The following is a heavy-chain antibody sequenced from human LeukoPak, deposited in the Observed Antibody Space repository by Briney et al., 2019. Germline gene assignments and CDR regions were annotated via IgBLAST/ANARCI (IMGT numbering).Heavy chain of an antibody. Sequence: PGGSLRLSCAASGFTFSSYGMHWVRQAPGKGLEWVAVIWYDGSNKYYADSVKGLFTISRDNSNTTLYLQINSLRAEDTAVYYCARGKVLAYCGGDCYSDIDYWGQGTLVTVSS. CDR3: ARGKVLAYCGGDCYSDIDY. D-gene: IGHD2-21*02. CDR2: IWYDGSNK. CDR1: GFTFSSYG. V-gene: IGHV3-33*01. J-gene: IGHJ4*02.